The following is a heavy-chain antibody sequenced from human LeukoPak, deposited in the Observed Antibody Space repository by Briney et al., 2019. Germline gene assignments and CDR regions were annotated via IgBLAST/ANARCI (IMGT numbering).Heavy chain of an antibody. D-gene: IGHD3-10*01. CDR3: ARRGYYYGSGSYYRPFDY. Sequence: SETLSLTCAVYGGSFSGYYWSWIRQPPGKGLEWIGEVNHSGSTNYNPSLKSRVTISVDTSKNQFSLKLRSVTAADTAVYYCARRGYYYGSGSYYRPFDYWGQGTLVTVSS. J-gene: IGHJ4*02. CDR2: VNHSGST. V-gene: IGHV4-34*01. CDR1: GGSFSGYY.